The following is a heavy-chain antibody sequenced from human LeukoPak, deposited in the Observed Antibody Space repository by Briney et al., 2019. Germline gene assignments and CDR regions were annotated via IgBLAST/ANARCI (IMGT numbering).Heavy chain of an antibody. D-gene: IGHD6-6*01. CDR1: GFTFSSYA. J-gene: IGHJ4*02. V-gene: IGHV3-23*01. Sequence: PGGSLRLSCAASGFTFSSYAMTWVRQAPGKGLEWVSTISDSSSNSYSADSVKGRFTISRDNSRNTLFLQMNGLRAEDTAVYYCAKGSSSYDSWGQGTPVTVSA. CDR3: AKGSSSYDS. CDR2: ISDSSSNS.